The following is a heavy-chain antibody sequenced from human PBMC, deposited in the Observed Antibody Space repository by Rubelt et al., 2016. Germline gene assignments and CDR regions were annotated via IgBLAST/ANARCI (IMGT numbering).Heavy chain of an antibody. V-gene: IGHV4-38-2*02. D-gene: IGHD2-21*02. CDR1: GYSISSGFY. CDR3: VRYNQAPGDHLGS. J-gene: IGHJ4*02. CDR2: IFHSGAT. Sequence: QVQLQESGPGLVEPSETLSLSCSVSGYSISSGFYWAWIRQPPGKGMEWIGRIFHSGATSYNPSRESRVTISFDKSTYQCIRRVTSVTAADTAVYYCVRYNQAPGDHLGSWGQGTLVTVSS.